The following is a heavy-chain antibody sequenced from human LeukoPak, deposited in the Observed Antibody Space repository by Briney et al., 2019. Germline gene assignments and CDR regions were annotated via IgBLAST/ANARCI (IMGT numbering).Heavy chain of an antibody. CDR3: ARDPGGSYDY. Sequence: GGSLRLSCAASGFTVSSNYMSWVRQAPGEGLEWVSTISASVTNTNYADSVKGRFTVSRDNSKNTLFLQMNSLRAEDAAIYYCARDPGGSYDYWGQGTLVTVSS. V-gene: IGHV3-23*01. J-gene: IGHJ4*02. CDR1: GFTVSSNY. CDR2: ISASVTNT. D-gene: IGHD1-26*01.